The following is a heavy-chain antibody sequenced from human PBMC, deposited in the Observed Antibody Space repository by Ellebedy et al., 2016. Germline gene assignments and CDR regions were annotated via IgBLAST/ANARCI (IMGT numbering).Heavy chain of an antibody. CDR3: ARARIVVSSLGYFDY. D-gene: IGHD3-22*01. CDR2: ISRTSSFI. V-gene: IGHV3-21*01. CDR1: GFAFKDYS. Sequence: GESLKISCVASGFAFKDYSFSWVRRVPGKGLEWVSSISRTSSFIYYADSVKGRFNISRDNSKNSLFLQMNSLRANDTAIYYCARARIVVSSLGYFDYWGPGALVSVSS. J-gene: IGHJ4*02.